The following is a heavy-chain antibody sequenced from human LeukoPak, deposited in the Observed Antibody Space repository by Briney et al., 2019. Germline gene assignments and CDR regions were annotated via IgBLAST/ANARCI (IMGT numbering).Heavy chain of an antibody. J-gene: IGHJ3*02. CDR3: ARDVDIVVVHDAFDI. CDR2: INPNSGGT. Sequence: ASVKVSCKASGYTFTGYYMRWVRQAPGQGLEWMGWINPNSGGTNYAQKFQGRVTMTRDTSISTAYMELSRLRSDDTAVYYCARDVDIVVVHDAFDIWGQGTMVTVSS. CDR1: GYTFTGYY. D-gene: IGHD2-2*03. V-gene: IGHV1-2*02.